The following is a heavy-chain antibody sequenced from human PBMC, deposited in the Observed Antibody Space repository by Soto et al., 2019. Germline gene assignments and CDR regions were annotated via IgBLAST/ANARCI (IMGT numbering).Heavy chain of an antibody. CDR2: INHSGST. D-gene: IGHD2-8*02. CDR1: GGSFSGYY. CDR3: ARDKITGIFDY. Sequence: QVQLQQWGAGLLKPSETLSLTCAVYGGSFSGYYWTWIRQPQGTGLEWLGEINHSGSTNYNPSLQIRVTISVDTSKNQFSLKLTSVTAADTALYYCARDKITGIFDYWGQGNRVTVSS. V-gene: IGHV4-34*01. J-gene: IGHJ4*02.